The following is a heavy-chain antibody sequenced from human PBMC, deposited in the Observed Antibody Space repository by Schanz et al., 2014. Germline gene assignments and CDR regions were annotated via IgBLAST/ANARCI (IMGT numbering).Heavy chain of an antibody. V-gene: IGHV3-33*01. CDR2: IWNNGVTK. Sequence: QAQLMESGGGVVQPGTSLILSCSVSGFSLNTYGIHWFRQPAGKGLEWVAVIWNNGVTKYYADSVRGRFTISRDRFQNTLYLRMSSLRGEDTAVYYCARPRFDYGEVDYWGQGTLVTVSS. D-gene: IGHD4-17*01. J-gene: IGHJ4*02. CDR1: GFSLNTYG. CDR3: ARPRFDYGEVDY.